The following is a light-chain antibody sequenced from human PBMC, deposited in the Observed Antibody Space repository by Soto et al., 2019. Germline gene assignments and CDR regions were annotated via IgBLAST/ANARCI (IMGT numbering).Light chain of an antibody. CDR2: DTS. CDR3: QQRAI. V-gene: IGKV3-11*01. CDR1: QIVNGF. Sequence: IVLTQSPATLPLSPGERATLSCRASQIVNGFLAWYQQRPGQAPRLLIYDTSKRATGIPGRFSGGGSGTAFTLTRDSLEPEYSAVYCCQQRAIFGQGTRLEI. J-gene: IGKJ5*01.